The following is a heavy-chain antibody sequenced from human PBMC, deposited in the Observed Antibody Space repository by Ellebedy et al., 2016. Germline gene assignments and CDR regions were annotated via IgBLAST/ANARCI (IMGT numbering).Heavy chain of an antibody. CDR2: ISSSGINI. V-gene: IGHV3-21*01. CDR1: EYTFSGYT. Sequence: GESLKISXAASEYTFSGYTMNWVRQAPGKGLEWVSSISSSGINIFYADSVKGRFTISRDNAKNSLFLLMNSLGAEDTAVYYCARGVGGTSLNWFDPWGQGTLVTVSS. D-gene: IGHD3-16*01. CDR3: ARGVGGTSLNWFDP. J-gene: IGHJ5*02.